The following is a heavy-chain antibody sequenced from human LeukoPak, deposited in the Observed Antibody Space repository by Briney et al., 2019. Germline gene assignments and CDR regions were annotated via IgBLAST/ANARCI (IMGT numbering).Heavy chain of an antibody. Sequence: SETLSLTCTVSGGSISSYYWSWIRQPPGKGLEWIGDIYYSGSTNYSPSLKSRVTISVDTSKNQFSLRLSSVTAADTAVYYSARLASGSYGPLTPFDYWGQGTLVTVSS. D-gene: IGHD1-26*01. J-gene: IGHJ4*02. CDR3: ARLASGSYGPLTPFDY. CDR1: GGSISSYY. CDR2: IYYSGST. V-gene: IGHV4-59*08.